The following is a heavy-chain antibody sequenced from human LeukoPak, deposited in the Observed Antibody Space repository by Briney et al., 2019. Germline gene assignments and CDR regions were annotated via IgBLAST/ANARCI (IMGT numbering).Heavy chain of an antibody. CDR3: AKVVNRYCSSTSCQHGFDP. CDR2: IKQDGSEK. CDR1: GFTFSSYW. J-gene: IGHJ5*02. Sequence: GGSLRLSCAASGFTFSSYWMSWVRQAPGKGLEWVANIKQDGSEKYYVDSVKGRFAISRDNAKNSLYLQMNSLRAEDTAVYYCAKVVNRYCSSTSCQHGFDPWGQGTLVTVSS. V-gene: IGHV3-7*01. D-gene: IGHD2-2*01.